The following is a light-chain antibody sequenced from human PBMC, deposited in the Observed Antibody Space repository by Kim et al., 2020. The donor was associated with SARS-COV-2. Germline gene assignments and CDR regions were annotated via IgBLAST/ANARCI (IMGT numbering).Light chain of an antibody. Sequence: GDKYTSWYHQKPGQSPVLVIYQDTKRPPGIPERISGFNSGNTATLTISLTQSMDEADYYCQTWDSTYVIFGGGTQLTVL. CDR3: QTWDSTYVI. J-gene: IGLJ2*01. V-gene: IGLV3-1*01. CDR1: GDKY. CDR2: QDT.